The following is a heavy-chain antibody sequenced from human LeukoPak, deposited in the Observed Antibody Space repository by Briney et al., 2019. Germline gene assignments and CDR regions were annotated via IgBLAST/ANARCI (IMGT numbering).Heavy chain of an antibody. V-gene: IGHV3-30*02. CDR3: ATQSITLVVVISPFDY. J-gene: IGHJ4*02. Sequence: PGGSLRLSCAASGLTFSSFPMHWVRQAPGKGLEWVALIQDDGATTNYVDSVRGRFTISRDNSKSTVYLQMNSLKPDDTAVYYCATQSITLVVVISPFDYWGQGTLVTVSS. D-gene: IGHD3-22*01. CDR2: IQDDGATT. CDR1: GLTFSSFP.